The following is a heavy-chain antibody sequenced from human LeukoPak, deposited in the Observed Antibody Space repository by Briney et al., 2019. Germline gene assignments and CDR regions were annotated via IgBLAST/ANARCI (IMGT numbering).Heavy chain of an antibody. CDR3: AKEVRYRAPSDTSYFDY. D-gene: IGHD2-2*02. Sequence: PGGSLRLSCTASGFTVSGNSMSWVRQAPGKGLEWVSVIYSGGSTYYADSVKGRFTVSRDNSKSTLYLQMNSLRAEDTAIYYCAKEVRYRAPSDTSYFDYWGQGTLVTVSS. CDR2: IYSGGST. J-gene: IGHJ4*02. CDR1: GFTVSGNS. V-gene: IGHV3-53*01.